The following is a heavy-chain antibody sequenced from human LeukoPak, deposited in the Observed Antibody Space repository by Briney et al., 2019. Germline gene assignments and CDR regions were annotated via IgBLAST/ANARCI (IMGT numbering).Heavy chain of an antibody. Sequence: SETLSLTCTVSGGSISSSSYYWSWIRQPPGKGLEWIGEINHSGSTNYNPSLKSRVTISVDTSKNQFSLKLSSVTAADTAVYYCARRKGYGSGRLIDYWGQGTLVTVSS. CDR2: INHSGST. V-gene: IGHV4-39*07. CDR1: GGSISSSSYY. D-gene: IGHD3-10*01. J-gene: IGHJ4*02. CDR3: ARRKGYGSGRLIDY.